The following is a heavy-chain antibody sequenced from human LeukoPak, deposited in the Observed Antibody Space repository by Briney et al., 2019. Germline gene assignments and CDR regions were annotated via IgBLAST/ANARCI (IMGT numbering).Heavy chain of an antibody. Sequence: PSETLSLTCTVSDYWSWIRQPAGKGLEWIGRIHAGGSTNYNPSLKSRVTISVDTSKNQFSLKLSSVTAADTAVYYCARGSWQLAEEVYWGQGTLVTVSS. V-gene: IGHV4-4*07. D-gene: IGHD6-6*01. CDR3: ARGSWQLAEEVY. CDR1: DY. J-gene: IGHJ4*02. CDR2: IHAGGST.